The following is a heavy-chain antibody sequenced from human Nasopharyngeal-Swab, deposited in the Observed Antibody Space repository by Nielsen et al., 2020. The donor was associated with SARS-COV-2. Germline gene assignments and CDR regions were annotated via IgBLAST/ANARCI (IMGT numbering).Heavy chain of an antibody. V-gene: IGHV3-30*03. D-gene: IGHD2-15*01. Sequence: GGSLRLSCAASGFTFSSYGMHWVRQAPGKGLEWVAVISYDGSNKYSADSVKGRFTISRDNSKNTLYLQMNSLRAEDTAVYYCASHCSGGSCYSFWYFQHWGQGTLVTVSS. J-gene: IGHJ1*01. CDR2: ISYDGSNK. CDR1: GFTFSSYG. CDR3: ASHCSGGSCYSFWYFQH.